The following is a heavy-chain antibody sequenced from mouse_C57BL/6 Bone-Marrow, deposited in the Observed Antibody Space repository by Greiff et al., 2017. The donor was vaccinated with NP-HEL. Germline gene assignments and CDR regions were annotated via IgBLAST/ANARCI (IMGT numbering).Heavy chain of an antibody. CDR3: ARRGMVTTAPFAY. D-gene: IGHD2-2*01. J-gene: IGHJ3*01. CDR2: INPNNGGT. Sequence: SGPELVKPGASVKIPCKASGYTFTDYNMDWVKQSHGKSLEWIGDINPNNGGTIYNQKFKGKATLTVDKSSSTAYMELRSLTSEDTAVYYCARRGMVTTAPFAYWGQGTLVTVSA. V-gene: IGHV1-18*01. CDR1: GYTFTDYN.